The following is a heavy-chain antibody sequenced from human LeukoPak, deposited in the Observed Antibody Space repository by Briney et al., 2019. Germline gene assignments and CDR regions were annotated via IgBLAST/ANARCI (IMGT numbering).Heavy chain of an antibody. CDR1: GFTFSSYW. CDR3: ARDKYGAYFDS. D-gene: IGHD4-17*01. J-gene: IGHJ4*02. V-gene: IGHV3-7*04. CDR2: IKPDGSEK. Sequence: GGSLRLSCAASGFTFSSYWMDWVRQAPGKGLEWVANIKPDGSEKYYVDSVKGRFTISRDNAKNSLYLQMNSLRVEDTAVYYCARDKYGAYFDSWGQGTLVTVSS.